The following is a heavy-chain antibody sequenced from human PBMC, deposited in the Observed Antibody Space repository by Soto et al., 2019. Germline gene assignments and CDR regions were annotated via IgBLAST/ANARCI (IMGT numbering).Heavy chain of an antibody. CDR1: GFSFTSAW. CDR3: MGQMTIYGVVYIY. D-gene: IGHD3-3*01. Sequence: EVQLVESGGDLVEPGGSLRLSCAASGFSFTSAWMNWVRQAPGKGLEWVGRIKSQVDGGTTAFIAPVNDRFTMSRDDAEHTVSLHMSSLMTEDTAVYYCMGQMTIYGVVYIYWGQGTLVTVSS. V-gene: IGHV3-15*07. CDR2: IKSQVDGGTT. J-gene: IGHJ4*02.